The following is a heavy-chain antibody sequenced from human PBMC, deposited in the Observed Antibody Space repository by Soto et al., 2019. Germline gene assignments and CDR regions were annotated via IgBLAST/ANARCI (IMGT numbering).Heavy chain of an antibody. CDR1: GFKLSNYA. CDR2: ISATGGGT. CDR3: AKDRRAGGNSAFYFDL. D-gene: IGHD3-16*01. J-gene: IGHJ5*02. Sequence: GGSMRLSCAPSGFKLSNYAMSWVRQAPGKGLEWVSLISATGGGTYYADSVKGRFTISRDNSHNTLYLQVHSLTAEDTAVYYCAKDRRAGGNSAFYFDLWGQGAQVTV. V-gene: IGHV3-23*01.